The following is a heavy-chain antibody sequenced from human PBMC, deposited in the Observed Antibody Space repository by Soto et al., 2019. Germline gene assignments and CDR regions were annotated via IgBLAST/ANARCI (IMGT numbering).Heavy chain of an antibody. D-gene: IGHD2-15*01. CDR2: IYYSGST. Sequence: SETLSLTCTVSGGSISSYYWSWIRQPPGKGLEWIGYIYYSGSTNYNPSLKSRVTISVDTSKNQFSLKLSSVTAADTAVYYCVRVRDCSGGSCYSLGAFDIWGQGTMVTVSS. CDR1: GGSISSYY. CDR3: VRVRDCSGGSCYSLGAFDI. J-gene: IGHJ3*02. V-gene: IGHV4-59*01.